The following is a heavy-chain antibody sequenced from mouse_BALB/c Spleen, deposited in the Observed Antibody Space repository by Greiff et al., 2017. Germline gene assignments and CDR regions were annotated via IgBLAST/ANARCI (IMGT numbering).Heavy chain of an antibody. Sequence: EVQGVESGGDLVKPGGSLKLSCAASGFTFSSYGMSWVRQTPDKRLEWVATISSGGSYTYYPDSVKGRFTISRDNAKNTLYLQMSSLKSEDTAMYYCARQGPRFAYWGQGTLVTVSA. CDR1: GFTFSSYG. J-gene: IGHJ3*01. V-gene: IGHV5-6*01. CDR2: ISSGGSYT. CDR3: ARQGPRFAY.